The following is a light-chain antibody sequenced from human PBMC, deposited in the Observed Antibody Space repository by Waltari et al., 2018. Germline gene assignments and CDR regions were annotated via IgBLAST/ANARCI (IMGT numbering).Light chain of an antibody. CDR3: QQYYTTPH. CDR2: WAS. Sequence: DIVMTQSPDSLAVSLGERATINCKSSQSVLYSSNNKNYLAWYQKKPGQPPKLLIYWASTRESGVPDRFSGSGSGTDFTLTISSLQAEDVAVYYCQQYYTTPHFGGGTKVEIK. CDR1: QSVLYSSNNKNY. V-gene: IGKV4-1*01. J-gene: IGKJ4*01.